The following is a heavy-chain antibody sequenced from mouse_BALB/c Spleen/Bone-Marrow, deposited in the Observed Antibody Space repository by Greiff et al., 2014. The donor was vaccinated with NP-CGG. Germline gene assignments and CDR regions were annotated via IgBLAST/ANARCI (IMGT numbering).Heavy chain of an antibody. J-gene: IGHJ1*01. CDR3: ARDSLYYYGSSYGYFDV. V-gene: IGHV5-4*02. D-gene: IGHD1-1*01. CDR2: IGNGGSYT. CDR1: GFTFSDYY. Sequence: EVKLMESGGGLMKPGGSLKLSCAASGFTFSDYYMYWVRQTPEKRLEWVATIGNGGSYTYYPDSVKGRFTISRDNAKNNLYLQMSSLKSEDTAVYYCARDSLYYYGSSYGYFDVWGAGTTVTVSS.